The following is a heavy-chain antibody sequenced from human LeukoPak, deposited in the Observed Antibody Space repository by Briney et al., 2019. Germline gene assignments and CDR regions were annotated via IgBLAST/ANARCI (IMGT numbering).Heavy chain of an antibody. CDR3: ASSRMITFGGVIVPPFDY. Sequence: SETLSLTCTVSGGSISSYYWSWLRQPPGKGLEWIGYIYYSGSTNYNPSLKSRVTISVDTSKNQFSLKLSSVTAADTAVYYCASSRMITFGGVIVPPFDYWGQGTLVTVSS. D-gene: IGHD3-16*02. J-gene: IGHJ4*02. CDR2: IYYSGST. CDR1: GGSISSYY. V-gene: IGHV4-59*01.